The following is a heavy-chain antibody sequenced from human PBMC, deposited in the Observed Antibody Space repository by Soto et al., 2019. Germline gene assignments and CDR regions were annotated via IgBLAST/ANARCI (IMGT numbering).Heavy chain of an antibody. J-gene: IGHJ6*02. V-gene: IGHV3-30-3*01. CDR1: GFTFSSYA. Sequence: GGSLRLSCSASGFTFSSYAMHWVRQAPGKGLVWVAVISYDGSNKYYADSVKGRFTISRDNSKNTLYLQMNSLRAEDTAVYYCAREVGGTTGYYYYGMDVWGQGTTVTVSS. CDR2: ISYDGSNK. CDR3: AREVGGTTGYYYYGMDV. D-gene: IGHD1-7*01.